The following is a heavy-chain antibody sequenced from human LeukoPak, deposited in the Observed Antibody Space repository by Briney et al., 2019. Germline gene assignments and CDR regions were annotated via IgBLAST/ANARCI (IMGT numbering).Heavy chain of an antibody. CDR3: AKNSNYDSSGDDT. CDR1: GYTFTSYG. J-gene: IGHJ5*02. Sequence: ASVKVSCKASGYTFTSYGISWVRQAPGQGLEWMGWISAYNGNTNYAQKLQGRVTMTTDTSTSTAYTELRSLRSDDTAVYYCAKNSNYDSSGDDTWGQGTLVTVSS. D-gene: IGHD3-22*01. CDR2: ISAYNGNT. V-gene: IGHV1-18*01.